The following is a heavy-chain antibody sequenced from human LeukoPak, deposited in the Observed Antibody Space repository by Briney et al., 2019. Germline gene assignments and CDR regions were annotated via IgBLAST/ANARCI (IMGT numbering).Heavy chain of an antibody. V-gene: IGHV4-39*07. D-gene: IGHD1-26*01. Sequence: SETLSLTCTVSGGSISSSSYYWGWIRQPPGKGLEWIGSIYYSGSTNYNPSLKSRVTISVDTSKNQFSLELSSVTAADTAVYYCARAKWELLGFPDYWGQGTLVTVSS. CDR1: GGSISSSSYY. J-gene: IGHJ4*02. CDR3: ARAKWELLGFPDY. CDR2: IYYSGST.